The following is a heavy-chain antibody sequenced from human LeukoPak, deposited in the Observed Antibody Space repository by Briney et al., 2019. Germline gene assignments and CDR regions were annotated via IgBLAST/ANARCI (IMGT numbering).Heavy chain of an antibody. CDR3: ARGSQVCSGGSCYSAAFGY. Sequence: GASVKVSCKASGGTFSSYAISWVRQAPGQGLEWMGGIIPIFGTANYAQKFQGRVTITADESTSTAYMELSSLRSEDTAVYHCARGSQVCSGGSCYSAAFGYWGQGTLVTVSS. CDR2: IIPIFGTA. V-gene: IGHV1-69*13. J-gene: IGHJ4*02. CDR1: GGTFSSYA. D-gene: IGHD2-15*01.